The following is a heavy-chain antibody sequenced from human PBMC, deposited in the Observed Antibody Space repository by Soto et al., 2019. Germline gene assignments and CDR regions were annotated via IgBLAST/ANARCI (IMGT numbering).Heavy chain of an antibody. CDR2: IIPIFGTA. D-gene: IGHD2-2*02. Sequence: QVQLVQSGAEVKKPGSSVKVSCKASGGTFSSYAISWVRQAPGQGLEWMGGIIPIFGTANYAQKFQGRVTITAHESTTTVCMVLSSLRSEDTAVYYCARGDIVVVPAAIEGRYYYYGMDVWGQGTTVTVSS. J-gene: IGHJ6*02. CDR3: ARGDIVVVPAAIEGRYYYYGMDV. V-gene: IGHV1-69*01. CDR1: GGTFSSYA.